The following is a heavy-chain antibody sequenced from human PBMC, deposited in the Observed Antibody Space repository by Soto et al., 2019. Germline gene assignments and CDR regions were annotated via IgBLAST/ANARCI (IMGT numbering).Heavy chain of an antibody. CDR2: INPMGGST. V-gene: IGHV1-46*01. Sequence: ASVKVSCKASGYTFISYYIHWVRQAPGQGLEWMAIINPMGGSTNYAQEFQGRVTLTSDTSTSTAYMELRSLRSDDTALYYCARRPGDSSSWYSSSSAFDIWGQGTMVSVSS. CDR3: ARRPGDSSSWYSSSSAFDI. J-gene: IGHJ3*02. CDR1: GYTFISYY. D-gene: IGHD6-13*01.